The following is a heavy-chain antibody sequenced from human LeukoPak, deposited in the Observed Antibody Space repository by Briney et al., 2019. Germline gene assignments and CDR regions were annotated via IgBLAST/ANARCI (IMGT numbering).Heavy chain of an antibody. D-gene: IGHD1-26*01. Sequence: PGGSLRLSCAASGFTFSSYSMNWVRQAPGKGLEWVANIKKDGSEKYYVDSVKGRFTISRDNAKNSLYLQMNSLRAEDTAVYYCARRRDSGSLQHFDYWGQGTLVTVSS. J-gene: IGHJ4*02. V-gene: IGHV3-7*03. CDR1: GFTFSSYS. CDR2: IKKDGSEK. CDR3: ARRRDSGSLQHFDY.